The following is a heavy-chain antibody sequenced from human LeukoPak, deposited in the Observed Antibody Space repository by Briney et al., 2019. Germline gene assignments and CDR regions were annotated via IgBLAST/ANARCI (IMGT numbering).Heavy chain of an antibody. D-gene: IGHD6-19*01. J-gene: IGHJ4*02. CDR1: GGSFSGYY. Sequence: PSETLSLTCAVYGGSFSGYYWSWIRQPPGKGLEWIGEINHSGSTNYNPSLKSRVTISVDTSKNQFSLQLNSVTPEDTAVYYCARDLSLYSSGWYDYWGQGTLVTVSS. CDR3: ARDLSLYSSGWYDY. V-gene: IGHV4-34*01. CDR2: INHSGST.